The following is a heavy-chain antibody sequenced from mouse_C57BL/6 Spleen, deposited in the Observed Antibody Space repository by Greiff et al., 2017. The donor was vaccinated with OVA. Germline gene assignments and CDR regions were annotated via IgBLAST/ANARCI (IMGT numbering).Heavy chain of an antibody. CDR1: GYTFTSYW. CDR2: IDPSASYT. Sequence: VQLQQPGAELVMPGASVKLSCKASGYTFTSYWMHWVKPRPGQGLEWIGEIDPSASYTTYNQKFKGKSTLTVDKSSSTAYMQLSSLTSADSAVYYCARGTHYYGYAMDYWGQGTSVTVSA. V-gene: IGHV1-69*01. J-gene: IGHJ4*01. CDR3: ARGTHYYGYAMDY. D-gene: IGHD1-2*01.